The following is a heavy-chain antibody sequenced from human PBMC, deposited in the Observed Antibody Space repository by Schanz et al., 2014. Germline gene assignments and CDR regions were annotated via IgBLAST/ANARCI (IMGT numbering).Heavy chain of an antibody. CDR3: VTEKRMESGTWAKAFDI. Sequence: QVQLLQSGAEVKKPGASVKVSCKASGYTFTSYYMHWFRQAPGQGLEWMGLINPSVGNTNYAQKFRGRVTMTTDTSTSTACMELRRLISDDTAMYYCVTEKRMESGTWAKAFDIWGQGTWVTVSS. V-gene: IGHV1-46*01. J-gene: IGHJ3*02. D-gene: IGHD3-3*01. CDR2: INPSVGNT. CDR1: GYTFTSYY.